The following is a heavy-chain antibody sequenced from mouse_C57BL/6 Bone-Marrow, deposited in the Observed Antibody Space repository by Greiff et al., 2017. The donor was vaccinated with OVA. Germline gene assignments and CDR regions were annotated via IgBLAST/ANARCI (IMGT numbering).Heavy chain of an antibody. CDR3: TTWGGYYGHEDY. Sequence: VQLQQSGAELVRPGASVKLSCTASGFNIKDDYMHWVKQRPEQGLEWIGWIDPENGDTEYASKFQGKATITADTSSNTAYLQLSSLTSEDTAVYYGTTWGGYYGHEDYWGQGTTLTVSS. CDR2: IDPENGDT. D-gene: IGHD1-1*01. V-gene: IGHV14-4*01. CDR1: GFNIKDDY. J-gene: IGHJ2*01.